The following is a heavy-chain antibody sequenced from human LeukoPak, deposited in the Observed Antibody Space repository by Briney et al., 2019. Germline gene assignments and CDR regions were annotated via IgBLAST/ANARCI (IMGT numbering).Heavy chain of an antibody. V-gene: IGHV4-34*01. J-gene: IGHJ4*02. Sequence: SETLSLTCAVYGGSFSGYYWSWIRQPPGKGLEWIGEINHSGSTNYNPSLKSRVTISVDTSKNQFSLKLSSVTAADTAVYYCARHVAVAGTGGGKRYYFDYWGQGTLVTVSS. D-gene: IGHD6-19*01. CDR1: GGSFSGYY. CDR2: INHSGST. CDR3: ARHVAVAGTGGGKRYYFDY.